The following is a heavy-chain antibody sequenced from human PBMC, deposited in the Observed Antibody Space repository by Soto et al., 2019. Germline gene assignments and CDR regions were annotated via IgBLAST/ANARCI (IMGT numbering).Heavy chain of an antibody. D-gene: IGHD3-10*01. CDR3: ARGYYYGSGRPTPGGMDV. CDR1: GYTFTNYD. V-gene: IGHV1-18*01. J-gene: IGHJ6*02. Sequence: QVHLVQSGAEVKKPGASVKVSCKASGYTFTNYDINWVRQAPGQGLEWMGWSSPYTGNTNYAQKLQGRVTMTTDTSTSTAYMELRSLRSDDTAVYYCARGYYYGSGRPTPGGMDVWGQGTTVTVSS. CDR2: SSPYTGNT.